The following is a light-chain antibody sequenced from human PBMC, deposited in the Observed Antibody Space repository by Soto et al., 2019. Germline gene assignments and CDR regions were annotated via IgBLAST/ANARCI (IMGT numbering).Light chain of an antibody. V-gene: IGKV1-9*01. Sequence: IQLTQSPSSLSASVGDRVTITCRASQGISSYLAWFQQKPGKAPKLLIYAASTLQSGVPSRFSGSGSGTDFTLSISSLQPEDFATYYCQRFDNYPRTFGPGTKVDIK. CDR3: QRFDNYPRT. J-gene: IGKJ3*01. CDR1: QGISSY. CDR2: AAS.